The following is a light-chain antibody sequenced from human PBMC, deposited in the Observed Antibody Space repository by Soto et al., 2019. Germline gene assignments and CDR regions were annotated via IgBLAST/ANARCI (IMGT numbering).Light chain of an antibody. Sequence: SYELTQPPSVSVAPGKTASVACGGSNIGSKSVHWYHKKSGQAPVLVMYFDSDRPSGTPERFSGSNSGNTATLTISRVEAGDEADYYCQVWDISSGHVVFGGGTKLTVL. CDR2: FDS. CDR1: NIGSKS. J-gene: IGLJ3*02. V-gene: IGLV3-21*01. CDR3: QVWDISSGHVV.